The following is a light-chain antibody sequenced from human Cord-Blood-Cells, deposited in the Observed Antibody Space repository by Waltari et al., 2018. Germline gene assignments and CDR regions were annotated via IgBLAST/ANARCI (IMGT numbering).Light chain of an antibody. Sequence: SSRARQSVTGSHLTRYQQKPGQAPRIRIYGASRRAACIPDRFSGSGSGTDFTLTISRLEPEDFAVYYCQQYGSLPLTFGGGTKVEIK. CDR2: GAS. V-gene: IGKV3-20*01. CDR3: QQYGSLPLT. J-gene: IGKJ4*01. CDR1: QSVTGSH.